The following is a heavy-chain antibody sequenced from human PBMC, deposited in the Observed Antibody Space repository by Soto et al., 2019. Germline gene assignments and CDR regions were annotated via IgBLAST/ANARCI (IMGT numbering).Heavy chain of an antibody. Sequence: SVKVSCKASGGTFSSYTISWVRQAPGQGLEWMGRIIPILGIANYAQKFQGRVTMTTDKSTSTAYMELSSLRSEDTAVYYCARQIITMVRGVKTHAFDIWCQGPMVTVSS. CDR2: IIPILGIA. V-gene: IGHV1-69*02. J-gene: IGHJ3*02. D-gene: IGHD3-10*01. CDR1: GGTFSSYT. CDR3: ARQIITMVRGVKTHAFDI.